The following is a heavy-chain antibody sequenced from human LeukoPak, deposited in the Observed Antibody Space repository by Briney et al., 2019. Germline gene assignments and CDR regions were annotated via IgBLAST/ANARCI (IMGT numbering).Heavy chain of an antibody. CDR2: IKSKTDGGTT. CDR3: TTRNSSGWYYFDY. CDR1: GFTFSNAW. Sequence: PGGSLRLSCAASGFTFSNAWMSWVRQAPGKGLEWVGRIKSKTDGGTTDYAAPVKGRFTISRDDSKNTLYLQMNSLKTEDTAVYYCTTRNSSGWYYFDYWGQGNLVTVSS. D-gene: IGHD6-19*01. J-gene: IGHJ4*02. V-gene: IGHV3-15*01.